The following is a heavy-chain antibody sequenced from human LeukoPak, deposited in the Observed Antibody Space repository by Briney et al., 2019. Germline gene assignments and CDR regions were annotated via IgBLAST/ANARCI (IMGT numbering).Heavy chain of an antibody. V-gene: IGHV4-39*01. CDR3: ARHPKGYFSRFDP. D-gene: IGHD2-15*01. J-gene: IGHJ5*02. Sequence: SETLSLTCTVSGGSISSTTHYWGWIRQPPGKGLEWIGSIYYSGNTDYDPSLKSRVTISVDTSKNQFSLKLNSVTAADTAVYYCARHPKGYFSRFDPWGQGTLVTVSS. CDR1: GGSISSTTHY. CDR2: IYYSGNT.